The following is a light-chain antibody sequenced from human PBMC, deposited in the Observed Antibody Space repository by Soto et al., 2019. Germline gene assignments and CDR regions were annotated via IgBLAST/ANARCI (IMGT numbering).Light chain of an antibody. CDR3: QQYNNWPPWT. CDR2: GAS. V-gene: IGKV3-15*01. CDR1: QTVHTN. Sequence: IVMTQSPATLSVSPGDRVTLSCRASQTVHTNLAWFQQKPGQAPKLLIYGASTRDTGVPARFTGSGSGTEFTLTISSLQSEDFAVYFCQQYNNWPPWTFGQGTKVDIK. J-gene: IGKJ1*01.